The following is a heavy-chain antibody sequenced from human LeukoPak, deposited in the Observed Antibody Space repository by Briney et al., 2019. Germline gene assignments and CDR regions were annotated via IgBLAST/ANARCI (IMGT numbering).Heavy chain of an antibody. CDR1: GFTFSSYW. J-gene: IGHJ3*02. V-gene: IGHV3-7*01. CDR3: AREEHGSGVDAFDI. D-gene: IGHD3-10*01. Sequence: GGSLRLSCAASGFTFSSYWMSWVRQALGKGLEWVANIKQDGSEKYYVDSVKGRFTISRDNAKNSLYLQMNSLRAEDTAVYYCAREEHGSGVDAFDIWGQGTMVTVSS. CDR2: IKQDGSEK.